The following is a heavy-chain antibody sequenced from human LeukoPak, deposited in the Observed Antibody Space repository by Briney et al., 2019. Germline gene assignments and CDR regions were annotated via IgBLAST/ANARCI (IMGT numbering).Heavy chain of an antibody. CDR3: ARDRDYYDSSGYQP. J-gene: IGHJ5*02. CDR1: GGSISSYY. CDR2: ICATGST. V-gene: IGHV4-4*07. D-gene: IGHD3-22*01. Sequence: SETLSLTCTVSGGSISSYYWSWIRQPAGKGLEWIGRICATGSTSYNPSLKSRVTISVDKSKNQFSLKLSSVTAADTAVYYCARDRDYYDSSGYQPWGQGTLVTVSS.